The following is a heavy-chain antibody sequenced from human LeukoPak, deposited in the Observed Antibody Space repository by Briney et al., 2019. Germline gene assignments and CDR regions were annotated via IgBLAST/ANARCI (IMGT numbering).Heavy chain of an antibody. CDR2: INIGGTNT. Sequence: GGSLRLSCAASGITFNDYYMSWIRQAPGKGLEWLLYINIGGTNTHYADSVKGRFTISRDNAKKSLYLEMNNLRAEDTAVYYCATDGAGFDTWGQGVLVTVSS. CDR3: ATDGAGFDT. V-gene: IGHV3-11*01. CDR1: GITFNDYY. J-gene: IGHJ5*02.